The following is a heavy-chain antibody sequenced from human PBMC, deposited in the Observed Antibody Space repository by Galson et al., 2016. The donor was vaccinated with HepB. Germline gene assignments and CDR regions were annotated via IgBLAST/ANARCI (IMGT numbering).Heavy chain of an antibody. CDR3: ARGRVWGNARGDWFDP. V-gene: IGHV3-30-3*01. D-gene: IGHD7-27*01. CDR2: MSYDGSNK. CDR1: GFPFTYYA. J-gene: IGHJ5*02. Sequence: SLRLSCAASGFPFTYYAMHWVRQAPGKGLEWVSAMSYDGSNKYHADSVKGRFTVSRDNSKNTLYVQMNSLRAEDTAVYYCARGRVWGNARGDWFDPWGQGTLVTVSS.